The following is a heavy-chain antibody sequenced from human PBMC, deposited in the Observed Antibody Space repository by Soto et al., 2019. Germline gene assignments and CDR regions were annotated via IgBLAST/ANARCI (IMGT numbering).Heavy chain of an antibody. D-gene: IGHD4-4*01. CDR1: GFTFSSAA. CDR3: AKSLDIHYKNWFDP. Sequence: EVQILKSGGSLVQPGGSLRLSCAASGFTFSSAAMNWVRQAPGKGLEWVSIISGSDSRTYYADSVKGRFTISRDNSKNTLYLDMKSLRAEDTAVYYCAKSLDIHYKNWFDPWGQGTLVTVSS. CDR2: ISGSDSRT. V-gene: IGHV3-23*01. J-gene: IGHJ5*02.